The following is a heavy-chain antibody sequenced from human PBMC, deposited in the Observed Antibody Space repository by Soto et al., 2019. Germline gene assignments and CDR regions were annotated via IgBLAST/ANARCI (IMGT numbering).Heavy chain of an antibody. Sequence: QVQVQQWGAGLLKFSETLSLTCAVTGGSFSGWHWNWIRQPPGKGLEWIGEASHTGGINYNPSLESRVTISVDRSTNQLSLKRPSVSAADTAVYYCARSRNLDVWGPGTTVIVSS. V-gene: IGHV4-34*01. D-gene: IGHD1-1*01. J-gene: IGHJ6*02. CDR1: GGSFSGWH. CDR3: ARSRNLDV. CDR2: ASHTGGI.